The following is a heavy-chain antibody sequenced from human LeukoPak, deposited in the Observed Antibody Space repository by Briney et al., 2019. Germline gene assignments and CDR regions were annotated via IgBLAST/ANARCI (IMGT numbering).Heavy chain of an antibody. D-gene: IGHD1-26*01. V-gene: IGHV4-59*01. Sequence: SETLSLTCTVSGGSISSYYWSWLRQPPGKGLEWIGYIYYSGSTNYNPSLKSRVTISVDTSKNQFSLKLSSVTAADTAVYYCARRPGTDRSFDYWGQGTLVTVSS. CDR2: IYYSGST. J-gene: IGHJ4*02. CDR1: GGSISSYY. CDR3: ARRPGTDRSFDY.